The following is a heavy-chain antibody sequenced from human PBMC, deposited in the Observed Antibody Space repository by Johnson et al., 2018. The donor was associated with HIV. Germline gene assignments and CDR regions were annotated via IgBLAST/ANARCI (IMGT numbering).Heavy chain of an antibody. CDR1: GFTFSRYG. CDR3: ARERDYYDSSGYWVDVFDI. J-gene: IGHJ3*02. CDR2: ISYDGSNK. V-gene: IGHV3-30*03. D-gene: IGHD3-22*01. Sequence: QVQLVESGGGVVQPGRSLRLSCEGAGFTFSRYGMHWVRQAPGKGLEWVAVISYDGSNKYYAASVKGRFTISRDNAKNTLYLQVNSLRAEDTAVYFCARERDYYDSSGYWVDVFDIWGQGTMVTVSS.